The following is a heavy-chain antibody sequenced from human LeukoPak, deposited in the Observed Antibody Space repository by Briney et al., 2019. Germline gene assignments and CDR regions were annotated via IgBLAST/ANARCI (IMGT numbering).Heavy chain of an antibody. V-gene: IGHV1-69*05. J-gene: IGHJ4*02. CDR2: IIPIFGTA. CDR1: GGTFSSYA. CDR3: ASRYSYGTPAYFDY. Sequence: GASVKVSCKASGGTFSSYAISWVRQAPGQGLEWMGRIIPIFGTANYAQKFQGRVTITTDESTSTAYMELSSLRSEDTAVYYCASRYSYGTPAYFDYWGQGTLVTVSS. D-gene: IGHD5-18*01.